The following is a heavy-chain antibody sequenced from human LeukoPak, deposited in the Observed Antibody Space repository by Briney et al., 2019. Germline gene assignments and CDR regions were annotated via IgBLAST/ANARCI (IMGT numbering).Heavy chain of an antibody. CDR2: IYSGGST. V-gene: IGHV3-53*01. Sequence: GGSLRLSCAASGFTFSSCSMNWVRQAPGKGLEWVSVIYSGGSTYYADSVKGRFTISRDNSKNTLYLQMNSLRAEDTAVYYCARVDTEEVGYYYGMDVWGQGTTVTVSS. CDR3: ARVDTEEVGYYYGMDV. D-gene: IGHD5-18*01. CDR1: GFTFSSCS. J-gene: IGHJ6*02.